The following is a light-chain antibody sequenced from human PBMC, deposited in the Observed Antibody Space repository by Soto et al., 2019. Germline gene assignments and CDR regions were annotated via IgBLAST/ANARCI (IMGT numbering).Light chain of an antibody. CDR3: QQNYPSPWT. V-gene: IGKV1-39*01. CDR2: TSS. J-gene: IGKJ1*01. CDR1: QSIRNF. Sequence: DIQMTQSPSSLSASVGERVTITCRTSQSIRNFLNWYQQKPGTVPKLLISTSSTLESGVPSRFSGGGSGTDFTLTINNLQPEDFATYFCQQNYPSPWTFGPGTRVEIK.